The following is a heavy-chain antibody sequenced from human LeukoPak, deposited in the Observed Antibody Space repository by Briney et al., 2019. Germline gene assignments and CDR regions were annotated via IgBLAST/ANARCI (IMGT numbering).Heavy chain of an antibody. Sequence: SETLSLTCTVSGGSISSYYWSWIRQPPGKGLEWIGYIYYSGSTNYNPSLKSRVTISVDTSKNQFSLKLSSVTAADTAVYYCARGSPPRRNYDSRGYYSYYFDYWGQGTLVTVSS. CDR2: IYYSGST. CDR1: GGSISSYY. V-gene: IGHV4-59*01. J-gene: IGHJ4*02. CDR3: ARGSPPRRNYDSRGYYSYYFDY. D-gene: IGHD3-22*01.